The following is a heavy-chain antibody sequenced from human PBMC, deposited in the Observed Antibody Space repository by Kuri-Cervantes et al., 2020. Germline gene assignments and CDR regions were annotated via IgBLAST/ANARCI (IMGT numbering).Heavy chain of an antibody. V-gene: IGHV4-34*11. D-gene: IGHD6-19*01. J-gene: IGHJ4*02. CDR1: GGSFSGYY. Sequence: SETLSLTCAVYGGSFSGYYWSWIRQPPGKGLEWIGYIYYSGSTNYNPSLKSRVTISVDTSKNQFSLKLSSVTAADTAVYYCARGLAGRFDYWGQGTLVTVSS. CDR2: IYYSGST. CDR3: ARGLAGRFDY.